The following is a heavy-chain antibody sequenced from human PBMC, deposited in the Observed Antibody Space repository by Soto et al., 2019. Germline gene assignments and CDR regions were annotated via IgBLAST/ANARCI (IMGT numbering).Heavy chain of an antibody. V-gene: IGHV4-31*03. CDR1: GGSISSGGYY. CDR3: AGGTKEYYSTYYFDY. J-gene: IGHJ4*02. CDR2: IYYSGST. Sequence: SETLSLTCTVSGGSISSGGYYWSWIRQHPGKGLEWIGYIYYSGSTYYNPSLKSRVTISVDTSKNQFSLKLSSVTAAATAVYYCAGGTKEYYSTYYFDYWGQGTLVTVSS. D-gene: IGHD3-10*01.